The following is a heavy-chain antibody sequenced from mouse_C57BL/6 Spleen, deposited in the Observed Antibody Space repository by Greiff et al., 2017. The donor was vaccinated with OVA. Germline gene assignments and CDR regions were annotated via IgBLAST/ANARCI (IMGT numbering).Heavy chain of an antibody. Sequence: QVQLKESGAELARPGASVKMSCTASGYTFTSYTMHWVKQRPGQGLEWIGYINPSGGYTKYNQKFKDKATLTADKSSSTAYMQLSRLTSEDSAVYYCARFDFDYWGQGTTLTVSS. CDR1: GYTFTSYT. CDR3: ARFDFDY. J-gene: IGHJ2*01. CDR2: INPSGGYT. V-gene: IGHV1-4*01.